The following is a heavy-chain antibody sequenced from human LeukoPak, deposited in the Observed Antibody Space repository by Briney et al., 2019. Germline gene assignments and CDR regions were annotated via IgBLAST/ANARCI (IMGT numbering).Heavy chain of an antibody. J-gene: IGHJ5*02. V-gene: IGHV3-21*01. CDR1: GFTLSSYS. D-gene: IGHD3-10*01. CDR2: ISSSSSYI. Sequence: GGSLRLSCAASGFTLSSYSMNWVRQAPGKGLEWVSSISSSSSYIYYADSVKGRFTISRDNAKNSLYLQMSSLRAEDTAVYYCASTSTRLLWFGELEYNWFDPWGQGTLVTVSS. CDR3: ASTSTRLLWFGELEYNWFDP.